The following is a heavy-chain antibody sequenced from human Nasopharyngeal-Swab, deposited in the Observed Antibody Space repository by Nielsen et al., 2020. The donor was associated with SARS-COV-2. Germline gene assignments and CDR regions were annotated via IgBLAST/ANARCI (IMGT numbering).Heavy chain of an antibody. D-gene: IGHD6-6*01. CDR1: GFSFDDYA. CDR2: ISWNNGNI. V-gene: IGHV3-9*01. Sequence: SLKISCAASGFSFDDYAMHWVRQVPGTGLEWVSGISWNNGNIGYADSVKGRFTISRDNVKNSLFLQMNSLRQEDTAVYYCAKDGYSSSSRLDYWGQGVRVTVSS. J-gene: IGHJ4*02. CDR3: AKDGYSSSSRLDY.